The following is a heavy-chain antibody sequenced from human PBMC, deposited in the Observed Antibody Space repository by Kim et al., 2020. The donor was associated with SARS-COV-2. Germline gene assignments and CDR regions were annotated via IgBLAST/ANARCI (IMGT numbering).Heavy chain of an antibody. Sequence: ASVKVSCKASGYTFTDFDINWVRQAAGQGLEWMGWINTKTGHTGYAQKFQGRVSMTRSTSISTAYMELSGLRSDDTAVYFCARGRGQWLALYWGQGTLV. CDR1: GYTFTDFD. D-gene: IGHD6-19*01. V-gene: IGHV1-8*02. J-gene: IGHJ4*02. CDR3: ARGRGQWLALY. CDR2: INTKTGHT.